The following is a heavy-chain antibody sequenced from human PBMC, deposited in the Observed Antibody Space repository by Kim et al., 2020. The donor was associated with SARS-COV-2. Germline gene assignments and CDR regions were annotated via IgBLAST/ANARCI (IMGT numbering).Heavy chain of an antibody. J-gene: IGHJ6*02. CDR3: AKHSSGWYEVYYGMDV. D-gene: IGHD6-19*01. Sequence: GESLKISCKGSGYSFTSYWISWVRQMPGKGLEWMGRIDPSDSYTNYSPSFQGHVTISADKSISTAYLQWSSLKASDTAMYYCAKHSSGWYEVYYGMDVWGQGTTVTVSS. CDR2: IDPSDSYT. CDR1: GYSFTSYW. V-gene: IGHV5-10-1*01.